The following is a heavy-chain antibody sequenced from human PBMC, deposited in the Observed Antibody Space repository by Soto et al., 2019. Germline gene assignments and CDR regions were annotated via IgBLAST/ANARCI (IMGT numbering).Heavy chain of an antibody. Sequence: PGGSLRLSCAASGFTFSSYAMSWVRQAPGKGLEWVSAISGSGGRTYYADSVKGRFTISRDNSKNTLYLQMNSLRAEDTAVYYCAKEITDYDFWSGYPFDYWGQGTLVTVSS. CDR1: GFTFSSYA. CDR3: AKEITDYDFWSGYPFDY. D-gene: IGHD3-3*01. V-gene: IGHV3-23*01. J-gene: IGHJ4*02. CDR2: ISGSGGRT.